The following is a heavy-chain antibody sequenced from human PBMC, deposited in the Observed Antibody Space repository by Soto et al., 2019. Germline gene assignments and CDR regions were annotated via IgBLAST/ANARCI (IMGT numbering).Heavy chain of an antibody. D-gene: IGHD6-19*01. Sequence: SETLSLTCTVSGGSISSGGYYWSWIRQHPGKGLEWIGYIYYSGSTYYNPSLKSRVTISVDTSKNQFSLKLSSVTAADTAVYYCARRKAVAGTYYYYYGMDVWGQGTTVTVSS. CDR2: IYYSGST. CDR3: ARRKAVAGTYYYYYGMDV. J-gene: IGHJ6*02. V-gene: IGHV4-31*03. CDR1: GGSISSGGYY.